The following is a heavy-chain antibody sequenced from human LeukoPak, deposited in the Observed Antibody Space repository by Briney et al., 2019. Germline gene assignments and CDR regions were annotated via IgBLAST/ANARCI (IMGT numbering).Heavy chain of an antibody. J-gene: IGHJ4*02. CDR2: MYYSGST. V-gene: IGHV4-59*08. CDR1: GGSISSYY. CDR3: ARTVVTPYCFDY. Sequence: PSETLSLTCTVSGGSISSYYWSWIRQPPGKGLEWIGYMYYSGSTNYNPALKSRVTISVDTSRNQFSLKLSSVTAADTAIYYCARTVVTPYCFDYWGQGILVTVSS. D-gene: IGHD4-23*01.